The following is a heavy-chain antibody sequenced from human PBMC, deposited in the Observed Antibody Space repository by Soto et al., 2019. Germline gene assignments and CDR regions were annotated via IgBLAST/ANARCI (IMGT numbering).Heavy chain of an antibody. CDR3: ARGGNGDNVGYWYFDL. CDR1: GYTCTTYY. J-gene: IGHJ2*01. D-gene: IGHD4-17*01. Sequence: QVQLVQSGAEVKKPGASVEVSCKASGYTCTTYYIHWVRHAPGQGLAWMGVINPGGVSTKYAQKFQDRVTMTSDTSTSTVYMDLSSLRSEDTAVYFCARGGNGDNVGYWYFDLWGRGTLVTVSP. V-gene: IGHV1-46*01. CDR2: INPGGVST.